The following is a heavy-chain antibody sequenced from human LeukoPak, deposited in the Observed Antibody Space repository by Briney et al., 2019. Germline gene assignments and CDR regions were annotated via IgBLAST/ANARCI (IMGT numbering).Heavy chain of an antibody. V-gene: IGHV3-43*02. D-gene: IGHD3-22*01. CDR1: GFTFHAFE. CDR3: ARDSSGYQ. Sequence: GGSLRLSCAASGFTFHAFEMHWVRQAPGKGLEWVSLIKSDGGKTDYADSVRGRFTISRDNAKNSLYLEMNSLRVEDTAVHYCARDSSGYQWGQGTLVTVSS. J-gene: IGHJ4*02. CDR2: IKSDGGKT.